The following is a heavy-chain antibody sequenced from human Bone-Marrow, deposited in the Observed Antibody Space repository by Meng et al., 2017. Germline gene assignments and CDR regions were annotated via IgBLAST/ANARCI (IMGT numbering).Heavy chain of an antibody. CDR2: IYHTGRT. CDR3: AREGDGGYNWFDP. Sequence: QVQLQESGPGLVNPSGTLSLTCAVSGDSIISNYWWNWVRQTPGKGLEWIGEIYHTGRTDYNPFLKSRVTISVDTSKNQFSLTLSSVTAADTAVYYCAREGDGGYNWFDPWGQGTLVTVSS. V-gene: IGHV4-4*02. CDR1: GDSIISNYW. D-gene: IGHD3-16*01. J-gene: IGHJ5*02.